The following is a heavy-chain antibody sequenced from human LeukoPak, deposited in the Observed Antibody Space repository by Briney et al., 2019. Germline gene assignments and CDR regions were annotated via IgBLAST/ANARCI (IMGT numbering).Heavy chain of an antibody. Sequence: ASVRVSCKASGYTFTDHYMHGVRQAPGQGLEWMGWINPNSGDTDYAQKFQGRVTMTRDTSISTAYMELGRLRSDDTAVYYCARGGFAGPSGSGAFDIWGQGTMVTVSS. CDR2: INPNSGDT. J-gene: IGHJ3*02. D-gene: IGHD3-10*01. V-gene: IGHV1-2*02. CDR3: ARGGFAGPSGSGAFDI. CDR1: GYTFTDHY.